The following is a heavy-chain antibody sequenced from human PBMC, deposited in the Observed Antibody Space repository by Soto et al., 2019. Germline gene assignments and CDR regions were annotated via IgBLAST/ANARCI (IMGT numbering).Heavy chain of an antibody. J-gene: IGHJ4*02. CDR3: AHVKTKYDILTGYYLFDY. Sequence: QITLKESGPTLVKPTQTLTLTCTFSGFSLSTSGVGVGWIRQPPGKALEWLALIYWDDDKRYSPSLKSRLTITKDTAKNQVVLTMTNMDPVDTATYYCAHVKTKYDILTGYYLFDYWGQGTLVTVSS. D-gene: IGHD3-9*01. CDR2: IYWDDDK. CDR1: GFSLSTSGVG. V-gene: IGHV2-5*02.